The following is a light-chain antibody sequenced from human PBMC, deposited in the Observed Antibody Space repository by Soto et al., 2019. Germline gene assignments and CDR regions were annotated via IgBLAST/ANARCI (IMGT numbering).Light chain of an antibody. Sequence: EIVMTQSPATLSVSPGERATLSCRASQSVSSNLAWYQQKPGQAPRLLVYGASTRATGIPARFSGSGSGTQFTLTISSLQSEDFEVYYCQQHNNWPLTFGGGTKVDI. CDR1: QSVSSN. CDR3: QQHNNWPLT. CDR2: GAS. V-gene: IGKV3-15*01. J-gene: IGKJ4*01.